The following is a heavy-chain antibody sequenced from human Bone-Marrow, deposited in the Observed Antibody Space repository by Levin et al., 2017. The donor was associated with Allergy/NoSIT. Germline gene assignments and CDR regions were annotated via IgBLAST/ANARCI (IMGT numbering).Heavy chain of an antibody. J-gene: IGHJ4*02. CDR1: GDSVSNNNVA. CDR3: ARQRNRAFDY. Sequence: SETLSLTCVISGDSVSNNNVAWNWIRQSPARGLEWLGRTYYSSKWYNDYAVSMKSRVTVSSDTSKNLFSLQLTSVTPEDTAMYYCARQRNRAFDYWGQGTLVTVSS. D-gene: IGHD1-14*01. CDR2: TYYSSKWYN. V-gene: IGHV6-1*01.